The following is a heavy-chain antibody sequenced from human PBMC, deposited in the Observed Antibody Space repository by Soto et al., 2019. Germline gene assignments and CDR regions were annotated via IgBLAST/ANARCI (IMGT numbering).Heavy chain of an antibody. CDR1: GFTFSSYS. V-gene: IGHV3-48*02. CDR3: ASSYYDLYYYGMDV. CDR2: ISSSSSTI. Sequence: EVQLVESGGGLVQPGGSLRLSCAASGFTFSSYSMNWVRQAPGKGLEWVSYISSSSSTIYYADSGKGRFTISRDNAKNSLYLQMNSLRDEDTAVYYCASSYYDLYYYGMDVWGQGTTVTVSS. J-gene: IGHJ6*02. D-gene: IGHD3-3*01.